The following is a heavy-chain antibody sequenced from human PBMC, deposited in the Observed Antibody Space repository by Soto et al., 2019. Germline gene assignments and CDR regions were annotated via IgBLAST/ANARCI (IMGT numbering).Heavy chain of an antibody. CDR2: IYSSGNT. Sequence: SETLSLTCSVSGGTISGYYWTWIRQPAGKGLEWIGRIYSSGNTKYNPSLQSRVTMSLDTSNNQFSLRLTSVAAADTAVYYCARGQRFSDWFDPWGQGTLVTVSS. CDR1: GGTISGYY. CDR3: ARGQRFSDWFDP. J-gene: IGHJ5*02. D-gene: IGHD3-3*01. V-gene: IGHV4-4*07.